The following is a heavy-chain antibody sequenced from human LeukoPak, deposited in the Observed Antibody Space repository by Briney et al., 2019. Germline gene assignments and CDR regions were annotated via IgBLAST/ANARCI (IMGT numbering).Heavy chain of an antibody. CDR1: GFTFSSHA. J-gene: IGHJ6*02. Sequence: GGSLRLSCAASGFTFSSHAMSWVRQAPGKGLEWVAVIWYDGSHKYYADSVKGRFTISRDNSKNTLYLQMNSLRAEDTAVYFCARDRGDILTGYFYGMDVWGQGTTVTVSS. CDR3: ARDRGDILTGYFYGMDV. CDR2: IWYDGSHK. D-gene: IGHD3-9*01. V-gene: IGHV3-33*08.